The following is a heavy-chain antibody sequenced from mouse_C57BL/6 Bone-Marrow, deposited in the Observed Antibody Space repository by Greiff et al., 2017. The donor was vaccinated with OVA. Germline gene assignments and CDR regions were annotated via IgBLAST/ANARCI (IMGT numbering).Heavy chain of an antibody. CDR1: GFTFSDYG. D-gene: IGHD1-1*01. CDR3: ARNYGVLEYFDG. V-gene: IGHV5-17*01. CDR2: ISSGSSTI. Sequence: EVKLVESGGGLVKPGGSLKLSCAASGFTFSDYGMHWVRQAPEKGLEWVAYISSGSSTIYYADTVKGRFTISRDNAKNTLFLQMTSLRSEDTAMYYCARNYGVLEYFDGWGTGTTVTVSS. J-gene: IGHJ1*03.